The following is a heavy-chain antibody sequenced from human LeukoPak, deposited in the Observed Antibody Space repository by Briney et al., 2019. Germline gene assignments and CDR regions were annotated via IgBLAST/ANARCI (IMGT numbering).Heavy chain of an antibody. CDR2: ISGSGGST. D-gene: IGHD5-24*01. V-gene: IGHV3-23*01. Sequence: GGSLRLSCAASGFTFSSYAMSWVRQASGKGLEWVSAISGSGGSTYYADSVKGRFTISRDNSKNTLYLQMNSLRAEDTALYYCAKDLGPGSMATSPGFDYWGQGTLVTVSS. J-gene: IGHJ4*02. CDR1: GFTFSSYA. CDR3: AKDLGPGSMATSPGFDY.